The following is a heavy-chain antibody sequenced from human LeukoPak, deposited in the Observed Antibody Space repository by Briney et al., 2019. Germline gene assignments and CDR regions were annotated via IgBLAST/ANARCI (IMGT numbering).Heavy chain of an antibody. CDR1: GGTFSSYA. CDR2: IIPIFVTA. V-gene: IGHV1-69*13. CDR3: AVHCSSTSCYRKIDAFDI. Sequence: SVKVSCKASGGTFSSYAISWVRQAPGQGLEWMGGIIPIFVTANYAQKFQGRVTITADESTSTAYMELSSLRSEDTAVYYCAVHCSSTSCYRKIDAFDIWGQGTMVTVSS. J-gene: IGHJ3*02. D-gene: IGHD2-2*01.